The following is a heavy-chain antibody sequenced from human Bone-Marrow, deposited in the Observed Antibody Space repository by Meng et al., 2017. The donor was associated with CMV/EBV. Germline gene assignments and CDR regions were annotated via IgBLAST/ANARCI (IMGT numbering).Heavy chain of an antibody. CDR1: GFTFSGSA. V-gene: IGHV3-73*01. J-gene: IGHJ4*02. D-gene: IGHD4-17*01. Sequence: GESLKISCAASGFTFSGSAMHWVRQASGKGLEWVGRIRSKANSYATAYAASVKGRFTISRDDSKNTLYLQMNSLRAEDTAVYYCAKGPGWTTTYYFDYWGQGTLVTVSS. CDR3: AKGPGWTTTYYFDY. CDR2: IRSKANSYAT.